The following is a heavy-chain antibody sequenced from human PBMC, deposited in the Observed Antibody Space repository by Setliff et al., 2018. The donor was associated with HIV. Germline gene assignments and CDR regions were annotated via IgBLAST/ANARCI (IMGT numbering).Heavy chain of an antibody. Sequence: GASVKVSCKASGYTFTGYYMHWVRQAPGQRLEWMGWINPGNGNTKYSQKFQGRVTITRDTSATTAYMELSSLRSEDTAIFYCAREPIGGDDAFDIWGQGTMVTVSS. CDR1: GYTFTGYY. D-gene: IGHD2-21*02. CDR2: INPGNGNT. CDR3: AREPIGGDDAFDI. V-gene: IGHV1-3*01. J-gene: IGHJ3*02.